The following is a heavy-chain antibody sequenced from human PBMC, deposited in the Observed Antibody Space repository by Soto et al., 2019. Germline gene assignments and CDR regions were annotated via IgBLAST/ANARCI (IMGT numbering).Heavy chain of an antibody. J-gene: IGHJ4*02. CDR1: GGSISGSY. CDR3: ARSVAVPGAHIDY. Sequence: ETLSLTCSVSGGSISGSYWSWIRQSPGKGLEWLGYVYYTGSTNYSPSLRSRVSISVDTSKNEFSLRLSSVTAADTAEYFCARSVAVPGAHIDYWGQGTQVTVSS. V-gene: IGHV4-59*01. CDR2: VYYTGST. D-gene: IGHD6-19*01.